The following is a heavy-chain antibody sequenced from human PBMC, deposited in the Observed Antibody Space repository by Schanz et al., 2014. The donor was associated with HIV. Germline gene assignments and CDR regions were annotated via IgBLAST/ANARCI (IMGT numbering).Heavy chain of an antibody. V-gene: IGHV3-23*04. CDR2: ITGSSAHT. Sequence: IQLVESGGGVVQPGGSLRLSCAASGFTFSNYAMSWVRQAPGKGLEWVSAITGSSAHTYYADSVKGRFTISRDNSKNTLYLQMNGLRAEDTAVYYCANTEFPYSSSSDYYYGMDVWGQGTTVTVSS. CDR3: ANTEFPYSSSSDYYYGMDV. CDR1: GFTFSNYA. D-gene: IGHD6-6*01. J-gene: IGHJ6*02.